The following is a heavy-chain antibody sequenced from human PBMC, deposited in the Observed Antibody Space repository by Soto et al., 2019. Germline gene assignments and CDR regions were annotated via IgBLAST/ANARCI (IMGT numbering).Heavy chain of an antibody. CDR3: AHSGDSSGWADY. CDR1: GFSLSPSGGG. J-gene: IGHJ4*02. D-gene: IGHD6-19*01. Sequence: QITLKESGPTLGKPTQTLTLTCTFSGFSLSPSGGGVGLVPQPPGKALEWLALIYWNDDKRYSPSLKSRLTITKDTSKNQVVLTMTNMDPVDTATYYCAHSGDSSGWADYWGQGTLVTVSS. CDR2: IYWNDDK. V-gene: IGHV2-5*01.